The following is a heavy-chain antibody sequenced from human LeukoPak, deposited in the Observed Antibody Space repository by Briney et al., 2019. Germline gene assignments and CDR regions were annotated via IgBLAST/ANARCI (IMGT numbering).Heavy chain of an antibody. CDR1: GYTFTSYG. CDR2: ISAYNGNT. J-gene: IGHJ4*02. D-gene: IGHD4-17*01. V-gene: IGHV1-18*04. Sequence: ASVKVSCKASGYTFTSYGISWVRQAPGQGLEWMGWISAYNGNTNYAQKLQGRVTMTTDTSTSTAYMELRSLRSDDTAVYYCARDLEGYGDSTEGLWGQGTLVTVSS. CDR3: ARDLEGYGDSTEGL.